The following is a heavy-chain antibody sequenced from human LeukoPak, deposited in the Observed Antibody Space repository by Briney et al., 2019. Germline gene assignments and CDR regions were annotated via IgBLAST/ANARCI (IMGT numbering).Heavy chain of an antibody. CDR2: IDPSDSET. CDR3: ARQTAMGRSGDY. V-gene: IGHV5-51*01. D-gene: IGHD5-18*01. CDR1: GYSFTSYW. J-gene: IGHJ4*02. Sequence: GESLKISCKASGYSFTSYWIGWVRQVPGKGLEWMGIIDPSDSETRYTPSFQGQVTISVDKSLTTAYLQWNSLKASDTAMYYCARQTAMGRSGDYWGQGTLVTDSS.